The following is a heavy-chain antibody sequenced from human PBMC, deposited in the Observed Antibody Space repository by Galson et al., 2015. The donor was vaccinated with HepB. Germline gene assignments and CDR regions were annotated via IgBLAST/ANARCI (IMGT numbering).Heavy chain of an antibody. V-gene: IGHV3-33*08. CDR1: GFTFSSYG. Sequence: SLRLSCAASGFTFSSYGMHWVRQAPGKGLEWVAVIWYDGSNKYYADSVKGRFTISRDNSKNTLYLQMNSLRAEDTAVYYCARDSGWRQQQNNAFDIWGQGTMVTVSS. D-gene: IGHD6-13*01. CDR3: ARDSGWRQQQNNAFDI. CDR2: IWYDGSNK. J-gene: IGHJ3*02.